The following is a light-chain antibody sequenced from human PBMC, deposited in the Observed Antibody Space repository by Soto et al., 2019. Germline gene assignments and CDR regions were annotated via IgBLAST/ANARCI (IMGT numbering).Light chain of an antibody. CDR1: QSVSNN. J-gene: IGKJ1*01. CDR3: QQYNKWLTWT. Sequence: EIVMTQSPATLSVSPGERVTLSCRASQSVSNNFAWYQQKPGQAPRLLIYGAFIRATGIPARFSGSGSGTEFTLTISSLQSEDFAVYYCQQYNKWLTWTFGQGTEVEIK. CDR2: GAF. V-gene: IGKV3-15*01.